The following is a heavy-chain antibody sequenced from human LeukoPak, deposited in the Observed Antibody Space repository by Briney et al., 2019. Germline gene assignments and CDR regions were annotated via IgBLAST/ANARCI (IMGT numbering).Heavy chain of an antibody. CDR1: GYTFTSYG. D-gene: IGHD5-18*01. J-gene: IGHJ4*02. CDR2: ISTYNGHT. Sequence: ASVKVSCKASGYTFTSYGISWVRQAPGQGLEWMGWISTYNGHTNYARKVQGRVTMTTDTSTSTAYMELRSLRSDDTAVYYCARSGYSYGYGHYWGQGTLVTVSS. V-gene: IGHV1-18*01. CDR3: ARSGYSYGYGHY.